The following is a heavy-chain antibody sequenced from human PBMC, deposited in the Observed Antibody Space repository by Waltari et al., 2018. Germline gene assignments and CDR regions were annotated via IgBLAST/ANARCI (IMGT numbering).Heavy chain of an antibody. CDR2: ISSACHYI. Sequence: EVQLVESGGGLVKPGGSLRLSCAASGFTFSTYSMNWVRQAPGKGLEWFSSISSACHYIYYADSVKGRFTTSRDNAKNSLYLQMNSLGAEDTAVYYCAGTPVEDHLPNWFDPWGQGTLVTVSS. CDR3: AGTPVEDHLPNWFDP. CDR1: GFTFSTYS. V-gene: IGHV3-21*01. J-gene: IGHJ5*02.